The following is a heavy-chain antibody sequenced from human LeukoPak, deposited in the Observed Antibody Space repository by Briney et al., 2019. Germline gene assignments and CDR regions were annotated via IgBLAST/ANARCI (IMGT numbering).Heavy chain of an antibody. V-gene: IGHV3-74*01. CDR1: GFTFSSYW. Sequence: GGSLRLSCAASGFTFSSYWMHWVRQAPGKGLVWVSRINSDGSSTSYADSVKGRFTIFRDNAKNTLYLQMNSLRAEDTAVYYCARARIVGATLDYWGQGTLVTVSS. J-gene: IGHJ4*02. CDR2: INSDGSST. CDR3: ARARIVGATLDY. D-gene: IGHD1-26*01.